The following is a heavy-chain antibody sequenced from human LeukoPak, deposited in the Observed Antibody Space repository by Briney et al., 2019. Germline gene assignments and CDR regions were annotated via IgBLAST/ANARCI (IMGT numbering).Heavy chain of an antibody. Sequence: PSETLSLTCAVSGVSFDDYYWSWVRQTPGKGLEWIGEINHSGYTNDSPSLKSRVTLSIDTSRKQFSLNLRSMTVADAGIYYCTRMTTGHDYWGQGILVTVSS. J-gene: IGHJ4*02. D-gene: IGHD4-17*01. CDR3: TRMTTGHDY. CDR1: GVSFDDYY. CDR2: INHSGYT. V-gene: IGHV4-34*01.